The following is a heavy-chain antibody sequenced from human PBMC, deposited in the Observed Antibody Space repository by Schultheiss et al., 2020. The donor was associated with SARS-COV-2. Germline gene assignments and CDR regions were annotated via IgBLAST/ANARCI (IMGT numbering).Heavy chain of an antibody. CDR1: GGSFSGYY. J-gene: IGHJ6*02. Sequence: SETLSLTCAVYGGSFSGYYWGWIRQPPGKGLEWIGSIYYSGSTYYNPSLKSRVNISVDTSKNQFSLKLSSVTAAGTAVYYCARGLPTTVTTHEADVWGQGTTVTVSS. D-gene: IGHD4-17*01. CDR3: ARGLPTTVTTHEADV. CDR2: IYYSGST. V-gene: IGHV4-34*01.